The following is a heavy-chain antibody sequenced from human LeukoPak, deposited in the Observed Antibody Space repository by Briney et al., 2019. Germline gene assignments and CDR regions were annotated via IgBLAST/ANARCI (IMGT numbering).Heavy chain of an antibody. D-gene: IGHD2-21*02. CDR1: GGTFNNFA. Sequence: SVKVSCKSSGGTFNNFAFTWVRQAPGQGLEWMGRITPMVGVTNYAQDFQGRVTITADKSTSTIYMELINLTSEDTAVYYCARWHQMVMTDWFDPWGQGTLVTISS. V-gene: IGHV1-69*04. J-gene: IGHJ5*02. CDR3: ARWHQMVMTDWFDP. CDR2: ITPMVGVT.